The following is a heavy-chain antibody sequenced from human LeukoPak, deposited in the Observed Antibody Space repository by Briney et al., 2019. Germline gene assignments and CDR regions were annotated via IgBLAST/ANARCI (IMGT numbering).Heavy chain of an antibody. CDR2: IKSKSDGETT. J-gene: IGHJ4*02. D-gene: IGHD7-27*01. Sequence: KPGGSLRVSCAASGFTFRNVWMSWVRQAPGKGREWVGRIKSKSDGETTQYAAPVKGRITISRDDSRNTLYLHMDSLTTGDTAVYYCSTVLNGDTDYWGRGALVTVSS. CDR1: GFTFRNVW. CDR3: STVLNGDTDY. V-gene: IGHV3-15*01.